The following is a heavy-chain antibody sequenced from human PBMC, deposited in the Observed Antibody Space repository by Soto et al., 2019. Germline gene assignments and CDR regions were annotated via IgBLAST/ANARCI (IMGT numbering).Heavy chain of an antibody. D-gene: IGHD1-26*01. J-gene: IGHJ3*02. CDR2: ISAYNGNT. V-gene: IGHV1-18*01. CDR1: GYTFTSYG. CDR3: ARFLQRGGSYHDAFDI. Sequence: ASVKVSCKASGYTFTSYGISWVRQAPGQGLEWMGWISAYNGNTNYEQKLQGRVTMTTDTSTSTAYMELRSLRSDDTAVYYCARFLQRGGSYHDAFDIWGQGTMVTVSS.